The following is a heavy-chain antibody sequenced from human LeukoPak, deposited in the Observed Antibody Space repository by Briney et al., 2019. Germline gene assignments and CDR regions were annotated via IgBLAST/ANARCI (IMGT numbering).Heavy chain of an antibody. CDR3: AREVTPYSSSWYPIYYYYGMDV. J-gene: IGHJ6*02. Sequence: GGSLRLSCAASGFTFSSYGVHWVRQAPGKGLEWVAVIWYDGSNKYYADSVKGRFTISRDNSKNTLYLQMNSLRAEDTAVYYCAREVTPYSSSWYPIYYYYGMDVWGQGTTVTVSS. V-gene: IGHV3-33*01. CDR2: IWYDGSNK. CDR1: GFTFSSYG. D-gene: IGHD6-13*01.